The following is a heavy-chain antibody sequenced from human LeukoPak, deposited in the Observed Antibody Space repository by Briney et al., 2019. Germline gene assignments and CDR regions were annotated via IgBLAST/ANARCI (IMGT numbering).Heavy chain of an antibody. CDR3: ARRRGLLRYCVWLLTSGFDY. J-gene: IGHJ4*02. V-gene: IGHV4-34*01. Sequence: ASETLSLTCAVYGGSFSGYYWSWIRQPPGKGLEWIGEINHSGSTNYNPSLKSRVTISVDTSKNQFSLKLSSVTAADTAVYYCARRRGLLRYCVWLLTSGFDYWGQGTLVTVSS. CDR1: GGSFSGYY. D-gene: IGHD3-9*01. CDR2: INHSGST.